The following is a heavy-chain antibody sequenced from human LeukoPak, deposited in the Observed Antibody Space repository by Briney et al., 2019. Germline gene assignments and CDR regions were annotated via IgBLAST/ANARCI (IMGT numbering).Heavy chain of an antibody. Sequence: GASVKVSCKASGYTFTSYGISWVRQAPGQGLEWMGWISAYNGNTNYAQKLQGRVTMTTDTSTSTAYMELRSLRSDDTAVYYCARVHTVVVVAATSIVFDYWGQGTLVTVSS. V-gene: IGHV1-18*01. J-gene: IGHJ4*02. CDR1: GYTFTSYG. CDR2: ISAYNGNT. D-gene: IGHD2-15*01. CDR3: ARVHTVVVVAATSIVFDY.